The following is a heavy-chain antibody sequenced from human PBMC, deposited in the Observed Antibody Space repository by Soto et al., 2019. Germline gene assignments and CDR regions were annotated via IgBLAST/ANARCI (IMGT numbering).Heavy chain of an antibody. J-gene: IGHJ6*02. Sequence: SETLSLTCTVSGGSISSGGYYWSWIRQHPGKGLEWIGYIYYSGSTYYNPSLKSRVTISVDTSKNQFSLTLSSVTAADTAVYYCARLDETQAGGGSAGYYGMDVWGQGTTVTVSS. CDR1: GGSISSGGYY. CDR2: IYYSGST. V-gene: IGHV4-31*03. D-gene: IGHD3-16*01. CDR3: ARLDETQAGGGSAGYYGMDV.